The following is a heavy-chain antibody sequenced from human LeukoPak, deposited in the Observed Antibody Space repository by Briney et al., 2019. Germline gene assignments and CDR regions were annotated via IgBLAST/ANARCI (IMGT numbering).Heavy chain of an antibody. V-gene: IGHV4-59*01. Sequence: SETLSLTCTVSGGSISSYYWSWIRQPPGKGLEWFGYIYYSGSTNYNPSLKSRVTISVDTSKNQFSLKLSSVTAADTAVYYCASGVPDYYDSSGYSTFDYWGQGTLVTVSS. CDR3: ASGVPDYYDSSGYSTFDY. J-gene: IGHJ4*02. CDR2: IYYSGST. D-gene: IGHD3-22*01. CDR1: GGSISSYY.